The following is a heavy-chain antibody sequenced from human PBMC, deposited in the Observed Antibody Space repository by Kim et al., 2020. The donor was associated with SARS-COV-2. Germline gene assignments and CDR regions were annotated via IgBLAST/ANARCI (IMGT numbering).Heavy chain of an antibody. CDR3: ARDPGNNGWGAFDI. Sequence: GGSLRLSCVASGCTFSSDWMTWLRQAPGKGLEWVANIKEDGSEKQYGDSVKGRFTISRDNTKNSLYLQMDNLRVDDTAVYYCARDPGNNGWGAFDIWGHGTVVAVSS. J-gene: IGHJ3*02. CDR2: IKEDGSEK. V-gene: IGHV3-7*01. CDR1: GCTFSSDW. D-gene: IGHD6-19*01.